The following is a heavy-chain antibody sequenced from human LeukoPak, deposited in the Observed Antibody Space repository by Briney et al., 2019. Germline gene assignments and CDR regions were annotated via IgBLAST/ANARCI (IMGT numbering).Heavy chain of an antibody. CDR3: ARGKDIVATLCDY. J-gene: IGHJ4*02. CDR1: GGTFSSYA. V-gene: IGHV1-69*13. D-gene: IGHD5-12*01. CDR2: IIPIFGTA. Sequence: ASVKVSCKASGGTFSSYAISWVRQALGQGLEWMGGIIPIFGTANYAQKFQGRVTITADESTSTAYMELSSLRSEDTAVYYCARGKDIVATLCDYWGQGTLVTVSS.